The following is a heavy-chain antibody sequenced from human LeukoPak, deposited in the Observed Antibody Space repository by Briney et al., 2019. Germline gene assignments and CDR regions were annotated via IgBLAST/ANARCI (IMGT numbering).Heavy chain of an antibody. CDR1: GFTFSNYD. CDR2: ITAARST. CDR3: ARRSNWDHHFDS. Sequence: LAGGSLRLSCAASGFTFSNYDMNWVRQAPGKGLEWVSYITAARSTFYADSVKGRFIISRDNAKNSLYLQFNSLRAEDTAVYYCARRSNWDHHFDSWGQGTLVTVSS. J-gene: IGHJ4*02. D-gene: IGHD4-11*01. V-gene: IGHV3-48*04.